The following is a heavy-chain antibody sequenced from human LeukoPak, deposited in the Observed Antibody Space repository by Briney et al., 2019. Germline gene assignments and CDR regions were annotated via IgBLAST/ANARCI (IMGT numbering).Heavy chain of an antibody. CDR2: INWNGGST. CDR1: GFTFDDYG. J-gene: IGHJ5*02. Sequence: RPGGSLRLSCAASGFTFDDYGMSWVRQAPGKGLEWVSGINWNGGSTGYADSVKGRFTISRDNAKNSLYLQMNSLRAEDTALYHCASVDRQTTWQTFDPWGQGTLVTVSS. V-gene: IGHV3-20*01. CDR3: ASVDRQTTWQTFDP. D-gene: IGHD1-7*01.